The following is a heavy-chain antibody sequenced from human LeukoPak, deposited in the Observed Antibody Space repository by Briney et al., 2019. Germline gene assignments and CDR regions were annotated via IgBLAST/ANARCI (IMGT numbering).Heavy chain of an antibody. J-gene: IGHJ4*02. D-gene: IGHD5-18*01. CDR1: GYTFTTYW. CDR2: IYPGDSDS. V-gene: IGHV5-51*01. CDR3: ARHGYGYFDY. Sequence: GESLKISCEGSGYTFTTYWIAWVRHMPGKGLEWMGIIYPGDSDSRYSPSFQGQVTISADKSISTAYLQWSSLKASDTAMYYCARHGYGYFDYWGQGTLVTVFS.